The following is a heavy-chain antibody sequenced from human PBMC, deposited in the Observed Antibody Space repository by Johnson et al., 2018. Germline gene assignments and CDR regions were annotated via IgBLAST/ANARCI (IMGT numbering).Heavy chain of an antibody. V-gene: IGHV3-23*04. Sequence: VQLVQSGGGLVQPGGSLRLSCAASGFTFSSYAMSWVRQAPGKGLEWVSAISGSGGSTYYADSVKGRFTISSDNSKNTLYLQMNSLRAEDTAVYYCAKDYYDSSGYYYGMDVWGQGTTVTVSS. CDR3: AKDYYDSSGYYYGMDV. J-gene: IGHJ6*02. D-gene: IGHD3-22*01. CDR1: GFTFSSYA. CDR2: ISGSGGST.